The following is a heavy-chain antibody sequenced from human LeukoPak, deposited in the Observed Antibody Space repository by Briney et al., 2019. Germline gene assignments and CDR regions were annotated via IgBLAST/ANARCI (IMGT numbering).Heavy chain of an antibody. Sequence: PSETLSLTCAVYGGSFSGYYWSWIRQPPGKGLEWIGEINHSGSTNYNPSLKSRVTISVDTSKNQFSLKLSSVTAADTAVYYCARVPYCSGGSCSHDAFDIWGQGTMVTVSS. CDR2: INHSGST. CDR3: ARVPYCSGGSCSHDAFDI. D-gene: IGHD2-15*01. CDR1: GGSFSGYY. V-gene: IGHV4-34*01. J-gene: IGHJ3*02.